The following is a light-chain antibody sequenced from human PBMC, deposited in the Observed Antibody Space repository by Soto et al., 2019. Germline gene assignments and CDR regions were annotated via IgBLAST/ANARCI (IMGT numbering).Light chain of an antibody. V-gene: IGKV1-5*03. CDR1: QSISSL. Sequence: DIQMTQSPSTLSASVGDRVTITCRASQSISSLLAWYQQKPGKAPKLLIYKASSLESGVPSRFSGSRSGPDFTLTISSLQPEDFATYYCQQSYSSPPTFGQGTKVDIK. CDR3: QQSYSSPPT. J-gene: IGKJ1*01. CDR2: KAS.